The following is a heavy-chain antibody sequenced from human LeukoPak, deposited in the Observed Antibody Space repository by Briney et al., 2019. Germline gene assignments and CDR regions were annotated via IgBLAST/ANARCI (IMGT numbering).Heavy chain of an antibody. CDR2: IWFDGSDK. Sequence: GRSLRLSCAASGFTFSNYGMHWVRQAPGKGLEWVAVIWFDGSDKYYADSVKGRFTISKDNAKNSLYLQINTLRADDTAVYYCARARSGYYYDYWGQGALVTVSS. V-gene: IGHV3-33*03. D-gene: IGHD3-22*01. CDR3: ARARSGYYYDY. CDR1: GFTFSNYG. J-gene: IGHJ4*02.